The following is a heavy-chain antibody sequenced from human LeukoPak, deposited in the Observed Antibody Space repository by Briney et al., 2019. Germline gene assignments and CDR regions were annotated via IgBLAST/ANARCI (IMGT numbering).Heavy chain of an antibody. CDR2: INPNSGGT. J-gene: IGHJ4*02. CDR3: AGGYCSSTSCERTFDY. V-gene: IGHV1-2*02. CDR1: GYTFTGYY. Sequence: ASVKVSCKASGYTFTGYYMHWVRQAPGQGLEWMGWINPNSGGTNYAQKFQGRVTMTRDTSISTAYMELSRLRSDDTAVYYCAGGYCSSTSCERTFDYWGQGTLVTVSS. D-gene: IGHD2-2*01.